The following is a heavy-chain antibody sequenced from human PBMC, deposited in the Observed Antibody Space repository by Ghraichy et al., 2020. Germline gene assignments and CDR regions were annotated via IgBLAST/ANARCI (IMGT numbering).Heavy chain of an antibody. CDR2: IKQDGSGK. Sequence: GGSLRLSCAASGFTFGSYWMSWVRQAPGKGLEWVANIKQDGSGKYYVDSVKGRFTISRDNAKNSLYLQMNSLRAEDTAVYYCARDVDGGGFDYWGQGTLVTVSS. CDR3: ARDVDGGGFDY. CDR1: GFTFGSYW. D-gene: IGHD3-16*01. J-gene: IGHJ4*02. V-gene: IGHV3-7*01.